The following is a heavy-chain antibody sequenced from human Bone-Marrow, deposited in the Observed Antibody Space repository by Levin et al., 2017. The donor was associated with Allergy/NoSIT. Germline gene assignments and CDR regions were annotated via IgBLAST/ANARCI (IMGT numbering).Heavy chain of an antibody. CDR1: GFTLGEYA. CDR2: IRSKAYGGTT. D-gene: IGHD6-6*01. J-gene: IGHJ6*02. CDR3: TRLVVDSIAARRYYYGMDG. Sequence: GGSLRLSCTASGFTLGEYAMSWVRQAPGKGLEWVGFIRSKAYGGTTEYAASVKGRFTIARDDSKSIAYLQMNSLKTEDTAVYYCTRLVVDSIAARRYYYGMDGWGQGTTVTVSS. V-gene: IGHV3-49*04.